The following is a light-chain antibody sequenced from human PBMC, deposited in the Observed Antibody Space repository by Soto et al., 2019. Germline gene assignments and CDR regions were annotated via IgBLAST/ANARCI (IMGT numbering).Light chain of an antibody. CDR1: QSIRSY. CDR2: AAS. J-gene: IGKJ1*01. V-gene: IGKV1-39*01. CDR3: QQSYSTPQT. Sequence: DIQMTQSPSSLSASVGDRVTITCRASQSIRSYLNWYQQKPEKAPKLLIYAASSLQSGVPSRFSGSGSGTDFTLTISSLQPEDFATYYCQQSYSTPQTFGQGTKVDIK.